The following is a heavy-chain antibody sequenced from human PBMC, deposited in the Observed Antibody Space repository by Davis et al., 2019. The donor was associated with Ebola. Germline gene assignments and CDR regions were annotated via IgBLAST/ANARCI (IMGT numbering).Heavy chain of an antibody. D-gene: IGHD6-13*01. J-gene: IGHJ6*02. CDR1: GGSISSYY. Sequence: PSETLSLTCTVSGGSISSYYWSWIRQPPGKGLEWIGYIYYSGSTNYNPSLKSRVTISVDTSKNQFSLKLSSVTAADTAVYYCARDRVAIAGTGMDVWGQGTTVTVSS. CDR2: IYYSGST. CDR3: ARDRVAIAGTGMDV. V-gene: IGHV4-59*01.